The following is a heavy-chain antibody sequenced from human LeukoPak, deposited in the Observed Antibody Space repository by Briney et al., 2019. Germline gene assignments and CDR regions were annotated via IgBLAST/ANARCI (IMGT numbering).Heavy chain of an antibody. Sequence: SETLSLTCTVSGGSISSYYWSWIRQPAGKGLEWIGRIYTSGSTNYNPSLKSRVTMSVDTSKNQFSLKPSSVTAADTAVYYCARGIAVAGTGYYGMDVWGQGTTVTVSS. CDR2: IYTSGST. CDR3: ARGIAVAGTGYYGMDV. D-gene: IGHD6-19*01. V-gene: IGHV4-4*07. CDR1: GGSISSYY. J-gene: IGHJ6*02.